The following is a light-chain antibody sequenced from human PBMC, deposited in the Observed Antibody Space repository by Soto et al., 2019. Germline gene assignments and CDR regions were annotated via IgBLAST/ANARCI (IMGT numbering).Light chain of an antibody. CDR1: QSVRSRY. CDR2: GSS. J-gene: IGKJ1*01. CDR3: QQYGTSPQT. V-gene: IGKV3-20*01. Sequence: EIVLTQSPGTLSLSPGERVTLSCRASQSVRSRYLAWYQQKPGQAPRLLIYGSSSRPPGIPDRVSGSGSGTEFTLTISRLEPEDFAVYYCQQYGTSPQTFGQGTKVDIK.